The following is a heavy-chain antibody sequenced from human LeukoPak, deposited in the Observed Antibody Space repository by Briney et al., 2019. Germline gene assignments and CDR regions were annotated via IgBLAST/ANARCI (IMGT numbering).Heavy chain of an antibody. CDR3: ARPGGPYGSGTFYYYYIDV. J-gene: IGHJ6*03. D-gene: IGHD3-10*01. CDR1: GYTFTNFW. V-gene: IGHV5-51*01. Sequence: GESLKISCKGSGYTFTNFWIGWVRQMPGKGLDWMGIIYPGGSDTRYSPSFQGQVTISADKSISTAYLQWSSLKASDTAMYYCARPGGPYGSGTFYYYYIDVWGTGTTVTVSS. CDR2: IYPGGSDT.